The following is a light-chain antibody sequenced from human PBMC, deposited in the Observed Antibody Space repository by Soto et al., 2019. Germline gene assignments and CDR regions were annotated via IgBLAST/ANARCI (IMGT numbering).Light chain of an antibody. J-gene: IGKJ5*01. Sequence: EIVLTQSPGTLSLSPGERATLSCRASQSVSSSYLAWYQQKPGQAPRLLIYGASSRATGITDRFSGSGSGTDFTLTSSRREPEDLTVYYCQQYGSSHTFGQGTRLEI. CDR2: GAS. V-gene: IGKV3-20*01. CDR1: QSVSSSY. CDR3: QQYGSSHT.